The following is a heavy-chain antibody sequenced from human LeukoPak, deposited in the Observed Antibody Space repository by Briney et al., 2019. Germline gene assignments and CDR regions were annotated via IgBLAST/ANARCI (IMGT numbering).Heavy chain of an antibody. CDR2: IYASGST. D-gene: IGHD1-1*01. V-gene: IGHV4-4*07. CDR3: ARGKQNAGDY. Sequence: PSETLSLTCTVSSGSMSGNYYWSWLRQPAGKGLEWIGRIYASGSTNYDPSLKSRVTISVDKSNNQFSLMVTAVTAADTAVYYCARGKQNAGDYWGQGILVTVSS. J-gene: IGHJ4*02. CDR1: SGSMSGNYY.